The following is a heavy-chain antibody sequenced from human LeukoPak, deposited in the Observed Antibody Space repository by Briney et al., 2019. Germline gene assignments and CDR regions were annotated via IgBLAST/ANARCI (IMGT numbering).Heavy chain of an antibody. CDR3: ARWGVDYCDSSGYHY. J-gene: IGHJ4*02. CDR2: IYYSGST. Sequence: SETLPLTCTVSGGSISSYYWSWIRQPPGKGLEWIGYIYYSGSTNYNPSLKSRVTISVDTSKNQFSLKLSSVTAADTAVYYCARWGVDYCDSSGYHYWGQGTLVTVSS. D-gene: IGHD3-22*01. CDR1: GGSISSYY. V-gene: IGHV4-59*01.